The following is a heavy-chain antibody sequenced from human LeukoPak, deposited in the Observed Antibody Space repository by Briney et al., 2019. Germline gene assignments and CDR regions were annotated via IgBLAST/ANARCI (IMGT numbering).Heavy chain of an antibody. Sequence: SETLSLTCTVSGGSISSYYWSWIRQPPGKGLEWIGYIYYSGSTNYNPSLKSRVAISEDTSKNQFSLKLSSVTAADTAVYYCARDRSYYMDVWGKGTTVTISS. CDR2: IYYSGST. J-gene: IGHJ6*03. V-gene: IGHV4-59*01. CDR3: ARDRSYYMDV. CDR1: GGSISSYY.